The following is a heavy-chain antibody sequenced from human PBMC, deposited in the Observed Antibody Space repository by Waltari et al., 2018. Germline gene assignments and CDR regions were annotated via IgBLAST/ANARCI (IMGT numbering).Heavy chain of an antibody. V-gene: IGHV4-4*07. CDR2: IYTSGST. J-gene: IGHJ4*02. D-gene: IGHD5-18*01. Sequence: QVQLQESGPGLVKPSETLSLTCPVSGGSISSYYWSWIRQPAGKGLEWIGRIYTSGSTNYNPSLKSRVTMSVDTSKNQFSLKLSSVTAADTAVYYCARVAIQLWSEVYFDYWGQGTLVTVSS. CDR1: GGSISSYY. CDR3: ARVAIQLWSEVYFDY.